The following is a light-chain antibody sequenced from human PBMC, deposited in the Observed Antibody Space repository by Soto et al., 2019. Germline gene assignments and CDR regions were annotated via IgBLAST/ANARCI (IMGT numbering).Light chain of an antibody. CDR3: QQYNGDSYT. Sequence: GGRVTITCRASQSISWWLAWYQQKPGKGPKLLIYDASSLQSGVPSRFSGSGSGTEFTLTISSLQPDDFATYYCQQYNGDSYTFGQGTKVDI. CDR1: QSISWW. CDR2: DAS. V-gene: IGKV1-5*01. J-gene: IGKJ2*01.